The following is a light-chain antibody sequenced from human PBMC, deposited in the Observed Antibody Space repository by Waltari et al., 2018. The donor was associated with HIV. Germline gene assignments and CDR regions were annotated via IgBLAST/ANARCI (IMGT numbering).Light chain of an antibody. CDR3: QQYAGFPLT. Sequence: EIVLTQSPGTLSLSLGARATLSCRASQSVNSNFLAWYQHKPGQAPRLLIYDASTRVTGIPDKFSGSGSGSDVTLTISRLEPEDFAVYYCQQYAGFPLTFGGGTKVDIK. CDR1: QSVNSNF. CDR2: DAS. J-gene: IGKJ4*01. V-gene: IGKV3-20*01.